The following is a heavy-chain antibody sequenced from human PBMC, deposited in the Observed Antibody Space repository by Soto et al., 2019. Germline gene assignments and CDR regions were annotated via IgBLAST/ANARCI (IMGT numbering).Heavy chain of an antibody. CDR3: ARDSSGRQYYGMDV. CDR1: GFIFSDYS. J-gene: IGHJ6*02. Sequence: GGSLRFSCTPSGFIFSDYSMNWVRQAPGKGLEWISYITTTSSTMYYADSVKGRFTISRDNAKNSLYLQMNSLRDEDTAVYYCARDSSGRQYYGMDVWGQGTTVTVSS. V-gene: IGHV3-48*02. CDR2: ITTTSSTM. D-gene: IGHD3-22*01.